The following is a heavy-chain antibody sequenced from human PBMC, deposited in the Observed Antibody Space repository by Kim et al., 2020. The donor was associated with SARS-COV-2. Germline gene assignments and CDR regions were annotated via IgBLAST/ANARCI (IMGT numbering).Heavy chain of an antibody. J-gene: IGHJ4*02. D-gene: IGHD3-22*01. V-gene: IGHV1-8*01. CDR3: ARGDSSGYYYFDY. Sequence: YAQKFQGRVTMTRNTSISTAYMELSSLRSEDTAVYYCARGDSSGYYYFDYWGQGTLVTVSS.